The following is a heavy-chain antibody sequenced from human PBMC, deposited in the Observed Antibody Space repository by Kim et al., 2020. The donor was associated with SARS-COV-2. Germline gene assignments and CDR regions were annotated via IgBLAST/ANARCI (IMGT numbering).Heavy chain of an antibody. Sequence: YADSVQGPFTISRDHSKNTLYLQINSLRAEDTALYYCAKHSYSSSSDFDYWGQGTLVTVSS. J-gene: IGHJ4*02. D-gene: IGHD6-6*01. CDR3: AKHSYSSSSDFDY. V-gene: IGHV3-23*01.